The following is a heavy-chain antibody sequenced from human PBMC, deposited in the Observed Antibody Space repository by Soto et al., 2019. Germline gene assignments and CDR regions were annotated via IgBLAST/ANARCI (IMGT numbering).Heavy chain of an antibody. J-gene: IGHJ6*02. CDR3: VREYYYDSRGYWAPIYGMDF. Sequence: SVKVSRKASGGTFSSYAISWVRQAPGQGLEWMGGIIPIFGTANYAQKFQGRVTITADESTSTAYMELSSLRSEDTAVYYCVREYYYDSRGYWAPIYGMDFWGQGTTVTVSS. V-gene: IGHV1-69*13. CDR2: IIPIFGTA. D-gene: IGHD3-22*01. CDR1: GGTFSSYA.